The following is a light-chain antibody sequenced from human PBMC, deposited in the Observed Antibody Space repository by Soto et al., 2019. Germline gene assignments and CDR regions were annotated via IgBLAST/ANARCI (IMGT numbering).Light chain of an antibody. J-gene: IGKJ3*01. CDR1: QSVLYNSNNKNY. Sequence: DTVMTQSPDSLAVSLGERATINCKSSQSVLYNSNNKNYLAWYQQKPGQPPKLLISWASTRESGVPDRFSGSGSGTDFTLTISNLQAEDVAVYYCQQYYSTPSFGPGTKVDIQ. CDR2: WAS. CDR3: QQYYSTPS. V-gene: IGKV4-1*01.